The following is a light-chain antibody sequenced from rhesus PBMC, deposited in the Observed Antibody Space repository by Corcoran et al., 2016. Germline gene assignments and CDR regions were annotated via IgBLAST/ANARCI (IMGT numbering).Light chain of an antibody. V-gene: IGKV1-69*01. J-gene: IGKJ2*01. Sequence: DIQMTQSPSSLSASVGDRVTITCRSSQGISNWLAWYQQKPRKAPNLLIYRASDLETGGPSRFSGSGSGTDFNLTISRLQPEDFATYYCQRHDHSPPSFGQWTKVEIK. CDR3: QRHDHSPPS. CDR1: QGISNW. CDR2: RAS.